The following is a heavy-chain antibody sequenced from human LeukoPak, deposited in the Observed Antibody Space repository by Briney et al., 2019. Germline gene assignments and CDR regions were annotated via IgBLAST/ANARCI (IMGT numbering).Heavy chain of an antibody. D-gene: IGHD7-27*01. V-gene: IGHV3-21*04. CDR3: ARDPNWGSGY. CDR1: GFTFSSYS. J-gene: IGHJ4*02. CDR2: ISSSSSYI. Sequence: GGSLRLSCAASGFTFSSYSMNWVRQAPGKGLEWVSSISSSSSYIYYADSVKGRFTISRDDSKNTLYLQMNSLRAEDTAVYYCARDPNWGSGYWGQGTLVTVSS.